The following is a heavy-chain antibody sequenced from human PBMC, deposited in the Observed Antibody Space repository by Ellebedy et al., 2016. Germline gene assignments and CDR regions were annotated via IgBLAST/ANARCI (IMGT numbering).Heavy chain of an antibody. CDR3: ARGGDSGPGY. CDR1: GFTLSSHW. Sequence: HTGGSLRLSCAASGFTLSSHWMHWVRQAPGKGLVWVSHINSDGSITNYADSVKGRFTISRDDAKNTLSLQMNSLRDEDTAVYYCARGGDSGPGYWGQGTLVTVSS. D-gene: IGHD6-19*01. J-gene: IGHJ4*02. V-gene: IGHV3-74*01. CDR2: INSDGSIT.